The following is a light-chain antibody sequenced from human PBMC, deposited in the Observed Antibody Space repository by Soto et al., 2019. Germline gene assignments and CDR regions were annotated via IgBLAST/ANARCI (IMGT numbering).Light chain of an antibody. Sequence: EVVMTQSPATLSVSPGERATVSCRAIQSVSTNLAWYQQRPGLAPRLLIYDASTRATGIPARFSGSGSGTEFTLTITSLQSEDFGFYYCQQYNNWPRTFGQGTELLIK. CDR2: DAS. CDR3: QQYNNWPRT. J-gene: IGKJ2*01. V-gene: IGKV3D-15*01. CDR1: QSVSTN.